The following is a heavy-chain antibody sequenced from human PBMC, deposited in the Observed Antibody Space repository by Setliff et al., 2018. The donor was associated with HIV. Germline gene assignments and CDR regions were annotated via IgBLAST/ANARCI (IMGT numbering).Heavy chain of an antibody. CDR2: IYHSGST. J-gene: IGHJ4*02. V-gene: IGHV4-39*07. D-gene: IGHD3-3*01. CDR1: GDSINSGCYS. CDR3: ARRSGFFLDY. Sequence: SETLSLTCAVSGDSINSGCYSWSWIRQPPGKGLEWIGTIYHSGSTYYNPSLKSRVTISVDTSKNQFSLNLSSVTAADTAVYYCARRSGFFLDYWGQGTLVTVSS.